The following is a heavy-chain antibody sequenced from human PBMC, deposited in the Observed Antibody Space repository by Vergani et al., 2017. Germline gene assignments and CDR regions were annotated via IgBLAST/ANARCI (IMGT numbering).Heavy chain of an antibody. CDR3: ARYCSSTSCYASHYYYGMDV. CDR1: GGTFSSYT. D-gene: IGHD2-2*01. CDR2: IIPLLGIA. J-gene: IGHJ6*02. Sequence: QVQLVQSGAEVKKPGSSVKVSCKASGGTFSSYTISWVRQAPGQGLEWMGMIIPLLGIANSAQKFQGRVTITADNSTSTAYMELSSLRSEDTAVYYCARYCSSTSCYASHYYYGMDVWGQGTTVTVSS. V-gene: IGHV1-69*02.